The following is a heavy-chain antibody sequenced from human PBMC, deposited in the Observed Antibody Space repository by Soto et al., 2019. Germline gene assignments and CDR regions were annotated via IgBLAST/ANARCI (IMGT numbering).Heavy chain of an antibody. V-gene: IGHV1-69*13. D-gene: IGHD3-10*01. CDR3: ARVDGSGSYYSYGMDV. Sequence: SVKVSCKASGGTFSSYAISWVRQAPGQGLEWMEGIIPIFGTANYAQKFQGRVTITADESTSTAYMELSSLRSEDTAVYYCARVDGSGSYYSYGMDVWGQGTTVTVSS. J-gene: IGHJ6*02. CDR1: GGTFSSYA. CDR2: IIPIFGTA.